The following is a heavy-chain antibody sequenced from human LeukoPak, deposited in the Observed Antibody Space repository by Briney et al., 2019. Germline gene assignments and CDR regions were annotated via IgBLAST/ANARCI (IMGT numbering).Heavy chain of an antibody. CDR2: IKGDESAK. V-gene: IGHV3-7*01. D-gene: IGHD5-12*01. CDR1: GFTFSTYC. Sequence: GGSLRLSCAASGFTFSTYCMVWVRQAPGKGLEWVANIKGDESAKHQADSVKGRFTISRDNSKNTLYLQMNSLTTEDTGVYSCAKDSNSGYVSVGPNFWGRGTLVTVSS. CDR3: AKDSNSGYVSVGPNF. J-gene: IGHJ4*02.